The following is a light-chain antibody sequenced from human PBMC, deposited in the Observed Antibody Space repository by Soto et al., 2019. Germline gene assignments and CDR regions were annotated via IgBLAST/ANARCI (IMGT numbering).Light chain of an antibody. J-gene: IGLJ3*02. V-gene: IGLV2-8*01. CDR2: EVN. CDR1: TSDVGGYEY. CDR3: CSYAGSFTWV. Sequence: QSVLTQPPSASGSPGQSVTISCTGTTSDVGGYEYVSWYQQHPGKAPKVLLYEVNKRPSGVPDRFSGSKSGNTASLTISGLQAEDEADYYCCSYAGSFTWVFGGGTKLTVL.